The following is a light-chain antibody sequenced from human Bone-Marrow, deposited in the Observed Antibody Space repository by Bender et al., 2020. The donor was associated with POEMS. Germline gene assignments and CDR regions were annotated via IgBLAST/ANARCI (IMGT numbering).Light chain of an antibody. CDR2: DVE. CDR3: GSYTNTTTPYV. Sequence: QSALTQPASVSGSPGQSITISCTGSSNDIGTYDYVSWYQHYPDRAPQVMIYDVENRPSGVSNRFSASKSGNTASLTIFGLQAEDEADYYCGSYTNTTTPYVFGAGTKVTV. J-gene: IGLJ1*01. CDR1: SNDIGTYDY. V-gene: IGLV2-14*03.